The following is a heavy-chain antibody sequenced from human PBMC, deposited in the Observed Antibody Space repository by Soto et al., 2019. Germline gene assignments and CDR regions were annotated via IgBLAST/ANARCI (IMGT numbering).Heavy chain of an antibody. CDR1: GGSLSGYY. J-gene: IGHJ4*02. V-gene: IGHV4-59*08. CDR3: TRLGGFYQALDS. CDR2: IYYAGTT. D-gene: IGHD3-22*01. Sequence: ETLSLTCSISGGSLSGYYWAWTRQPPGKGLEWIGYIYYAGTTTYNPSLKNRVTISLDTPKNHFSLKMDSVTAADTAVYYCTRLGGFYQALDSWGQGVLVTVSS.